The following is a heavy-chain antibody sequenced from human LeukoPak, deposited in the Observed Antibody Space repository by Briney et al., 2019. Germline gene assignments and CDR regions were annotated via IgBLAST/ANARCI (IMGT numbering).Heavy chain of an antibody. V-gene: IGHV3-20*04. CDR3: AISPGITGTTTGFDY. Sequence: GGSLRLSCVGSGFTFDDYGMSWVRQSPGKGLEWVAGINWNGGSTGYADSVKGRFTISRDNAKNSLYLQMNSLRNEDTALYYCAISPGITGTTTGFDYWGQGTLVIVSS. CDR1: GFTFDDYG. CDR2: INWNGGST. J-gene: IGHJ4*02. D-gene: IGHD1-14*01.